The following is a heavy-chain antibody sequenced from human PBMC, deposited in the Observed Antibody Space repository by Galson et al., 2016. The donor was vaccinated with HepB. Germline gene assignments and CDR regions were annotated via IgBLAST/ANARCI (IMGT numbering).Heavy chain of an antibody. CDR1: GYSFTSHL. J-gene: IGHJ6*02. Sequence: QSGAEVKKPGESLKISCEASGYSFTSHLIAWVRQMPGKGLEWMGIIYPGDSDVRYSPSFQGQVTISAGKSTTTAYLQWGSLKPSDTAIYYCARHGVGTTLGKHYYYGLDVGGQGTTVAVSS. V-gene: IGHV5-51*01. CDR3: ARHGVGTTLGKHYYYGLDV. D-gene: IGHD2-21*02. CDR2: IYPGDSDV.